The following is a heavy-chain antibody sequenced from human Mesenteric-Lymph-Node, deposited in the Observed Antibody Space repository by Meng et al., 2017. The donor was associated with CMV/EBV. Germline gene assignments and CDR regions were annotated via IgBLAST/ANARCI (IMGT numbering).Heavy chain of an antibody. V-gene: IGHV1-69*05. Sequence: SVKVSCKASGVTFKKYSFHWVRQAPGQGLEWMGVIIPHSDAVNYAQQFQGRVTITTDESTSTVYMDLSGLRSEDTALYFCAKTNYTGYENYFDYWGQGTLVTVSS. CDR2: IIPHSDAV. J-gene: IGHJ4*02. D-gene: IGHD5-12*01. CDR1: GVTFKKYS. CDR3: AKTNYTGYENYFDY.